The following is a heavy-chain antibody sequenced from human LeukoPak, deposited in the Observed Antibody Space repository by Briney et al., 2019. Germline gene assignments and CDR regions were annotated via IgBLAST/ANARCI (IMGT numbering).Heavy chain of an antibody. D-gene: IGHD2-15*01. CDR1: GYTFTSYG. Sequence: ASVKVSCKASGYTFTSYGISWVRQAPGQGLEWMGWISAYNGNTNYAQKLQGRVTMTTDTSTSTAYMELRSLRSDDTAVYYCARDPICSGSCYYFDYWGQGTLVTVSS. V-gene: IGHV1-18*01. CDR2: ISAYNGNT. J-gene: IGHJ4*02. CDR3: ARDPICSGSCYYFDY.